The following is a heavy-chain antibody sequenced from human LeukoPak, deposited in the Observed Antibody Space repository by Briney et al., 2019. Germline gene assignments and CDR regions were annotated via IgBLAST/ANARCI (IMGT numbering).Heavy chain of an antibody. CDR3: ATLLSDYGAHYFDS. D-gene: IGHD4-17*01. V-gene: IGHV4-39*07. J-gene: IGHJ4*02. CDR1: GASISSPTFY. CDR2: LYHSGST. Sequence: PSETLSLTCTVSGASISSPTFYWDWVRQAPGKGLEWIGTLYHSGSTYYNPSLKSRVAISLGTSKTQFSLKLSSVTAADTALYYCATLLSDYGAHYFDSWGQGVLVTVSS.